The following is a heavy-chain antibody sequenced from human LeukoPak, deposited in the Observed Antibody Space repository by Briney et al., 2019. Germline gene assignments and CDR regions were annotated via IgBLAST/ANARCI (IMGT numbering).Heavy chain of an antibody. CDR3: AREGGGYLSRLASLAY. Sequence: PGGSLRLSCAASGFTFSSYGMHWVRQAPGKGLEWVAVIWYDGSNKYYADSVKGRFTISRDNSKNTLYLQMNSLRAEDTAVYYCAREGGGYLSRLASLAYWGQGTLVTVSS. J-gene: IGHJ4*02. CDR1: GFTFSSYG. V-gene: IGHV3-33*01. CDR2: IWYDGSNK. D-gene: IGHD3-22*01.